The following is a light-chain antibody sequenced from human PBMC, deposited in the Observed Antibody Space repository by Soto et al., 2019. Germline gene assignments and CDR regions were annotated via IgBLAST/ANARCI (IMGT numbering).Light chain of an antibody. CDR2: DAS. V-gene: IGKV3-20*01. Sequence: EMVLTQSPGTLSLSPGERATLSCRASQSVPSSYLAWYQQRPGQAPRLLIYDASRRDPGIPDRFSGSESGTDFTLSIRSLEPEDFAVYYCHQDAWSPLTFGQGTRLEIK. J-gene: IGKJ5*01. CDR1: QSVPSSY. CDR3: HQDAWSPLT.